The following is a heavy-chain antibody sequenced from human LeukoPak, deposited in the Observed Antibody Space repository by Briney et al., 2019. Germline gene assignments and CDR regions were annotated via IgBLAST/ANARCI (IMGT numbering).Heavy chain of an antibody. Sequence: SVKVSCKASGGTFSSYAISWVRQAPGQGLEWMGGIIPIFGTANHAQKFQGRVTITADESTSTAYMELSSLRSEDTAVYYCARETGWGSYGLDYWGQGTLVTVSS. D-gene: IGHD3-16*01. CDR1: GGTFSSYA. J-gene: IGHJ4*02. CDR3: ARETGWGSYGLDY. CDR2: IIPIFGTA. V-gene: IGHV1-69*13.